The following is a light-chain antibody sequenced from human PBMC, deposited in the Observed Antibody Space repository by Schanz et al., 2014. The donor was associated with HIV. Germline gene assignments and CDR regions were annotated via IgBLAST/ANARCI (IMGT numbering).Light chain of an antibody. CDR1: QSVSSY. CDR2: GAS. J-gene: IGKJ1*01. Sequence: EIVLTQSPATLSLSPGERATLSCRASQSVSSYLAWYQQKPGQAPRLLIYGASTRVTGIPARFSGSGSGTEFTLTISSLQSEDFAVYYCQQYGRTPWTFGQGTKVEIK. V-gene: IGKV3-15*01. CDR3: QQYGRTPWT.